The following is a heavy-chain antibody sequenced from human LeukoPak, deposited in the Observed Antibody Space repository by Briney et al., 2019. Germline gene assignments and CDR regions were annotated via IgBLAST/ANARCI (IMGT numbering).Heavy chain of an antibody. CDR1: GFTFSSYA. J-gene: IGHJ4*02. D-gene: IGHD6-19*01. V-gene: IGHV3-23*01. CDR3: AKGGQWLVRGICYY. Sequence: PGGSLRLSCAASGFTFSSYAMSWVRQAPGKGLEWVSAISGSGGSTYYADSVKGRFTISRDNSKNTLYLRMNSLRAEDTAIYFCAKGGQWLVRGICYYWGQGTLVTVSS. CDR2: ISGSGGST.